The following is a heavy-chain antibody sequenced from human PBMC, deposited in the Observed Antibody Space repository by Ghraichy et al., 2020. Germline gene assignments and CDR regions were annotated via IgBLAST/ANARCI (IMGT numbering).Heavy chain of an antibody. CDR1: GGSVSSGTDY. V-gene: IGHV4-61*01. D-gene: IGHD3-16*01. J-gene: IGHJ4*02. CDR2: MYYSGST. CDR3: AGGERGDRHFDY. Sequence: SETLSLTCTVSGGSVSSGTDYWSRIRQPPGKGLEWVGYMYYSGSTDYNPSLKSRVIIAADTSKSQFSLKLSSVTAADTAVYYCAGGERGDRHFDYLGQGTLVTVSS.